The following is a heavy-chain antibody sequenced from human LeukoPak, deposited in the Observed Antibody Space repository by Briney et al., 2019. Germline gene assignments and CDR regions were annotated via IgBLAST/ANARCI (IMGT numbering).Heavy chain of an antibody. CDR2: ISGSGGST. CDR3: ARGGGIAVAAFDY. D-gene: IGHD6-19*01. V-gene: IGHV3-23*01. Sequence: GGSLRLSCAASGFTFSSYAMSWVRQAPGKGLEWVSAISGSGGSTYYADSVEGRLTISRDISKHTVYLQMNSLRADDTAVYYCARGGGIAVAAFDYWGQGTLVTVSS. J-gene: IGHJ4*02. CDR1: GFTFSSYA.